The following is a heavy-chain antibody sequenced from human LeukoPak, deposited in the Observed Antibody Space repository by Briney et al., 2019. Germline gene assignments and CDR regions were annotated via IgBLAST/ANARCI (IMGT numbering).Heavy chain of an antibody. CDR1: GFTFSTYW. D-gene: IGHD6-13*01. V-gene: IGHV3-74*01. CDR2: INSDGSST. Sequence: GGSLRLSCAASGFTFSTYWMHWVRQAPGKGLVWVSHINSDGSSTHYADSVKGRFTISRDNAKNTVYLQMDSLRAEDTAVYYCARDALEEGGYFDPRGQGTLVTVSS. J-gene: IGHJ5*02. CDR3: ARDALEEGGYFDP.